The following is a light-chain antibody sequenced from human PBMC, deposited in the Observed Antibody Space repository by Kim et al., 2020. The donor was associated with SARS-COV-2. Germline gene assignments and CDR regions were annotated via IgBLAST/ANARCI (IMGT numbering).Light chain of an antibody. CDR2: EDI. J-gene: IGLJ2*01. Sequence: SGFTGQTASISCSGNKLGEKYVCWYQQRPGQSPVLVVYEDIKRPSGIPERFSGSNSGNKATLTIRGTQAIDEADYYCQVWDMTTAVFGGGTQLTVL. V-gene: IGLV3-1*01. CDR3: QVWDMTTAV. CDR1: KLGEKY.